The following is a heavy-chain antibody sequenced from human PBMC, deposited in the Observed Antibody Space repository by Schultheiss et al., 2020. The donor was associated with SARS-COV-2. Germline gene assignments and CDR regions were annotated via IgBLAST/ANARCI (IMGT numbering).Heavy chain of an antibody. CDR1: GFTFSSYA. CDR3: TTVVYGDYGWFDP. J-gene: IGHJ5*02. D-gene: IGHD4-17*01. V-gene: IGHV3-23*01. Sequence: GGSLRLSCAASGFTFSSYAMSWVRQAPGKGLEWVSAISGSGGSTYYADSVKGRFTISRDNSKNTLYLQMNSLKTEDTVVYYCTTVVYGDYGWFDPWGQGTLVTVSS. CDR2: ISGSGGST.